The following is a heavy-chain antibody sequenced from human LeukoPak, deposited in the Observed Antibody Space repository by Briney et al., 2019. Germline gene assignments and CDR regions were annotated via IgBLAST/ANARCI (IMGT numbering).Heavy chain of an antibody. CDR3: ARGVTMIGRLRFDP. CDR1: GYSISSGYY. Sequence: KTSETLSLTCTVSGYSISSGYYWGWIRQPPGKGLEWIGSIYHSGSTYYNPSLKSRVTISVDTSRNQFSLKLGSVTAADTAVYYCARGVTMIGRLRFDPWGQGTLVTVSS. CDR2: IYHSGST. J-gene: IGHJ5*02. V-gene: IGHV4-38-2*02. D-gene: IGHD3-22*01.